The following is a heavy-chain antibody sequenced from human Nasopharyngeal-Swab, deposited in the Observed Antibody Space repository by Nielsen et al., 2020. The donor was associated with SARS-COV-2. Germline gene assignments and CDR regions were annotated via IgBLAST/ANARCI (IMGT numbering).Heavy chain of an antibody. Sequence: GGSLRLSCAASGFTFSDYYMSWIRQAPGKGLEWVSYISSSSYTNYADSVKGRFTISRDNAKNSLYLQMNNLRAEDTAVYYCARDIAARLFYYYYYGMDVWGQGTTVTVSS. CDR3: ARDIAARLFYYYYYGMDV. V-gene: IGHV3-11*06. J-gene: IGHJ6*02. CDR2: ISSSSYT. CDR1: GFTFSDYY. D-gene: IGHD6-6*01.